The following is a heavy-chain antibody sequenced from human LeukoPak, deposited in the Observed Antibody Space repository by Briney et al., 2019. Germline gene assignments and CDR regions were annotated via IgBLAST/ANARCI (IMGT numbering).Heavy chain of an antibody. V-gene: IGHV3-74*01. J-gene: IGHJ5*02. Sequence: PGGSLRLSWAASGFTFSGYWVHWVRQAPGKGLVWVSRIKSDGTSTTYADSVKGRFTTSRDNAKSTLYLQMNSLRAEDTAVYYCARSDWFDPWGQGTLVTVSS. CDR1: GFTFSGYW. CDR3: ARSDWFDP. CDR2: IKSDGTST.